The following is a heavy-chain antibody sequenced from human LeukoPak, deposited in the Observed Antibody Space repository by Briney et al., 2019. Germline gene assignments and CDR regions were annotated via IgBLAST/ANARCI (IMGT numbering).Heavy chain of an antibody. D-gene: IGHD6-6*01. CDR3: ARPYSSSPLYYYGMDV. Sequence: PSETLSLTCAVYGGSFSGYYWSWIRQPPGKGLEWIGEINHSVSTNYNPSLKSRVTISVDTSKNQFSLKLSSVTAADTAVYYCARPYSSSPLYYYGMDVWGQGTTVTVSS. CDR1: GGSFSGYY. V-gene: IGHV4-34*01. J-gene: IGHJ6*02. CDR2: INHSVST.